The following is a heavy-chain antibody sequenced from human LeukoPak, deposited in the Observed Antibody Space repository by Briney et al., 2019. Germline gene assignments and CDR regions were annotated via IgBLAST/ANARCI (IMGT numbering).Heavy chain of an antibody. Sequence: GASVKVSCKVSGYTLTELSMHWVRQAPGKGLEWMGGFDPEDGETIYAQKFQGRVTMTEDTSTDTAYMELSSLRSEDTAVYYCATDLVMRPRDIVVVVAATDPFWGQGTLVTVSS. CDR3: ATDLVMRPRDIVVVVAATDPF. CDR1: GYTLTELS. D-gene: IGHD2-15*01. J-gene: IGHJ4*02. CDR2: FDPEDGET. V-gene: IGHV1-24*01.